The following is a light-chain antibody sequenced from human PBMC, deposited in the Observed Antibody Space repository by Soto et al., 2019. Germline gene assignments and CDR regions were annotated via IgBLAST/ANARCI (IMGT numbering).Light chain of an antibody. CDR3: QHYNTWPWT. CDR1: QSVSSSY. V-gene: IGKV3-15*01. J-gene: IGKJ1*01. CDR2: GAS. Sequence: EIVLTQSPDTLSLSPGERATLSCRASQSVSSSYLAWYQQKLGQAPRVLIYGASTRATGIPARFSGSGSETEFILTISSLQSEDSATYYCQHYNTWPWTFGQGTKVDIK.